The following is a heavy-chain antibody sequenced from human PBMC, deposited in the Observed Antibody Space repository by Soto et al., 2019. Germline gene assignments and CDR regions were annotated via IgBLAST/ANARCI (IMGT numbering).Heavy chain of an antibody. CDR2: ISWNSGSI. CDR1: GFTFDDYA. Sequence: SLRLSCAASGFTFDDYAMHWVRQAPGKGLEWVSGISWNSGSIGYADSVKGRFTISRDNAKNSLYLQMNSLRAEDTALYYCARGAGITMVRGVDYWGQGTLVTVSS. J-gene: IGHJ4*02. V-gene: IGHV3-9*01. D-gene: IGHD3-10*01. CDR3: ARGAGITMVRGVDY.